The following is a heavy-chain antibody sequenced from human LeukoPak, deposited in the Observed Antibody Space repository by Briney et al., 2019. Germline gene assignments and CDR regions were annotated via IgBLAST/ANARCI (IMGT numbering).Heavy chain of an antibody. J-gene: IGHJ4*02. V-gene: IGHV1-18*03. Sequence: GASVKVSCKASGYPFTSFGISWLRQAPGQGLEWMGWISGYNGKTKYAQNLQGRVTMTTDTSTSTAYMELGSLRSDDMAVYYCARDRVYDYSNPRGFDHWGQGTLVTVSS. CDR2: ISGYNGKT. CDR1: GYPFTSFG. CDR3: ARDRVYDYSNPRGFDH. D-gene: IGHD3-16*01.